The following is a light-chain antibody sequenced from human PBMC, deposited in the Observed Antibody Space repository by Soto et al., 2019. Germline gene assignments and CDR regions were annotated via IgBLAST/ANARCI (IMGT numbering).Light chain of an antibody. Sequence: EVVMTQSPATLSVSPGEKATLSCRPSETVATNLAWYQQKPGQAPRLLISGASTRAAGISDRFRGSGSGTEFTLTISSLRSEDSAIYYCQQYFEWPPMTFGQGTKVDIK. CDR3: QQYFEWPPMT. CDR2: GAS. V-gene: IGKV3-15*01. J-gene: IGKJ1*01. CDR1: ETVATN.